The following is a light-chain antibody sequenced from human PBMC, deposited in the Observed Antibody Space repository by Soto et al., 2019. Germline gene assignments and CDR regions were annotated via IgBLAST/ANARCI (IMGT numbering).Light chain of an antibody. Sequence: DIVMTQSPDSLAVSLGERATINCKSSQSVLYSSNSKNYLAWYQHKPGQPPKLLVYWASTRQSGVPDRFSGSGSGTDFTLTISSLQAEDVAVYYCQQYYSTPYTFGLGTKLEIK. CDR2: WAS. CDR3: QQYYSTPYT. V-gene: IGKV4-1*01. CDR1: QSVLYSSNSKNY. J-gene: IGKJ2*01.